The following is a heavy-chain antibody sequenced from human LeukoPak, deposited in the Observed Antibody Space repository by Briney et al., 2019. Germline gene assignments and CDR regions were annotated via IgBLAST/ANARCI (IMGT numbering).Heavy chain of an antibody. Sequence: GGSLRLSCAASGFTFSSYSMNWVRQAPGKGLEWVSSISSSSSYIYYADSVKGRFTISRDNAKNSLYLQMNSPRAEDTAVYYCARDVSRITMVRGVPTVDYYYGMDVWGQGTTVTVSS. J-gene: IGHJ6*02. V-gene: IGHV3-21*01. CDR2: ISSSSSYI. D-gene: IGHD3-10*01. CDR3: ARDVSRITMVRGVPTVDYYYGMDV. CDR1: GFTFSSYS.